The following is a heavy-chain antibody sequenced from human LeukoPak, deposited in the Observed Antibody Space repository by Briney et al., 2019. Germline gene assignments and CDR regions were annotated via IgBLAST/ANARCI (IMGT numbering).Heavy chain of an antibody. D-gene: IGHD4-17*01. Sequence: GGSLRLSCAGSGLTFSSYWMSWVRQAPGKGLEWVAFIRYDGSNKYYADSVKGRFTISRDNSKNTLYLQMDSLRAEDTAVYYCARMGTTATEIGSFDYWGQGTLVTVSS. J-gene: IGHJ4*02. CDR1: GLTFSSYW. CDR3: ARMGTTATEIGSFDY. CDR2: IRYDGSNK. V-gene: IGHV3-33*08.